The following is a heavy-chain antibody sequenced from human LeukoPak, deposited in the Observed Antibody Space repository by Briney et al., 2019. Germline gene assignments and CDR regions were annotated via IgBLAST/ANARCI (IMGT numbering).Heavy chain of an antibody. Sequence: SETLSLTCAVYGGSFSGYYWSWIRQPPGKGLEWIGYIYYSGSTNYNPSLKSRVTISVDTSKNQFSLKLSSVTAADTAVYYCARVGYYDSSGSIDYWGQGTLVTVSS. V-gene: IGHV4-59*01. CDR3: ARVGYYDSSGSIDY. D-gene: IGHD3-22*01. CDR2: IYYSGST. J-gene: IGHJ4*02. CDR1: GGSFSGYY.